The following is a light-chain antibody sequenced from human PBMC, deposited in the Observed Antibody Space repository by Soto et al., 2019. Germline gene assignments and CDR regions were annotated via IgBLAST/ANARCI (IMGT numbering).Light chain of an antibody. CDR3: QSYDSSLSGSGV. J-gene: IGLJ2*01. CDR2: NND. V-gene: IGLV1-40*01. Sequence: QSVLTQPPSVSGVPGQWVTISCTGSSSNIGAGYDVHWYQQLPGAAPKLLISNNDNRPSGVPDRFSGSKSGTSASLAITGLQPEDVADYYCQSYDSSLSGSGVFGGGTKVTVL. CDR1: SSNIGAGYD.